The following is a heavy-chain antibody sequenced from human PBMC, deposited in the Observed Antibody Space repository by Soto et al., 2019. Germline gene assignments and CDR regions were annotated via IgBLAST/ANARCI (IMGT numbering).Heavy chain of an antibody. CDR3: ARTQSTYSKLFDY. Sequence: SETLSLTCTVSGGSISSGDYYWSWIRQPPGKGLEWIGYIYYSGSTYYNPSLKSRVTISVDTSKNQFSLKLSSVTAADTAVYYCARTQSTYSKLFDYWGQGTLVTVSS. CDR2: IYYSGST. J-gene: IGHJ4*02. D-gene: IGHD2-2*01. V-gene: IGHV4-30-4*01. CDR1: GGSISSGDYY.